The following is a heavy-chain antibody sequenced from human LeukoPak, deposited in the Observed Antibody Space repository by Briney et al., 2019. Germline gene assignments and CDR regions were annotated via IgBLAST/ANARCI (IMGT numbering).Heavy chain of an antibody. CDR2: IYYSGST. CDR3: ARRAVAADIGTFDY. J-gene: IGHJ4*02. CDR1: GGSISSSSYY. D-gene: IGHD6-19*01. Sequence: SETLSLTCTVSGGSISSSSYYWGWIRQPPGKGLEWIGSIYYSGSTNYNPSLKSRVTISVDTSKNQFSLKLSSVTAADTAVYYCARRAVAADIGTFDYWGQGTLVTVSS. V-gene: IGHV4-39*07.